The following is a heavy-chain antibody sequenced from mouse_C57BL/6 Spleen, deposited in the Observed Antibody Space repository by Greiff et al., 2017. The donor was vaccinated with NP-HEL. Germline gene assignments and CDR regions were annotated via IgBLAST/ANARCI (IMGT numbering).Heavy chain of an antibody. CDR1: GFNITDYY. J-gene: IGHJ3*01. D-gene: IGHD2-12*01. CDR2: IDPEDGET. V-gene: IGHV14-2*01. Sequence: VQLKQSGAELVKPGASVKLSCTASGFNITDYYMHWVKQRTEQGLEWIGRIDPEDGETKYAPKFQGKATITADTSSNTAYLQLSSLTSEDTAVYYCARETIEFAYWGQGTLVTVSA. CDR3: ARETIEFAY.